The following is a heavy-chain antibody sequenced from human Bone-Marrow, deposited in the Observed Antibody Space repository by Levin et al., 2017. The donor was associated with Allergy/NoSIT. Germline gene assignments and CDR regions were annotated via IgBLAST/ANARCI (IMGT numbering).Heavy chain of an antibody. V-gene: IGHV3-23*01. CDR3: VNDVPLTYYFGSCSNLHRGDALDI. CDR2: ISGSGGSK. J-gene: IGHJ3*02. D-gene: IGHD3-10*01. CDR1: RFTFSIHA. Sequence: GGSLRLSCAASRFTFSIHAMSWVRQAPGKGLEGVSGISGSGGSKYYEDSVRGRFTISRDNSRDTLYLQMNILRAEDTASYYWVNDVPLTYYFGSCSNLHRGDALDIWGQGTMFTVSS.